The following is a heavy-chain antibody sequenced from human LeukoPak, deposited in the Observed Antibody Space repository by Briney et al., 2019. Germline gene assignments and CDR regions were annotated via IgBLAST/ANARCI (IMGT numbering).Heavy chain of an antibody. CDR1: GFTFSSYS. D-gene: IGHD6-6*01. V-gene: IGHV3-21*01. Sequence: PGGSLRLSCAASGFTFSSYSMNWVRQAPGKGLEWVSSISSRSRHIYYADSVKGRFTISRDSGKNSVYLQMNSLRVEDTAVYYCARDLSTSSTAYLHHWGQGTLVTVSS. CDR2: ISSRSRHI. J-gene: IGHJ1*01. CDR3: ARDLSTSSTAYLHH.